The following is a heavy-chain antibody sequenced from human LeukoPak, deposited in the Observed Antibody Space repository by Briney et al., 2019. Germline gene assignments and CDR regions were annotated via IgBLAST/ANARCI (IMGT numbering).Heavy chain of an antibody. CDR1: GGSFSGYY. Sequence: SETLSLTCAVYGGSFSGYYWSWIRQPPGKGLEWIGEINHSGSTNYNPSLKSRVTISVDTSKNQFSLKLSSVTAADTAVYYCARGLIAVAGFDYRGQGTLVTVSS. D-gene: IGHD6-19*01. V-gene: IGHV4-34*01. CDR3: ARGLIAVAGFDY. CDR2: INHSGST. J-gene: IGHJ4*02.